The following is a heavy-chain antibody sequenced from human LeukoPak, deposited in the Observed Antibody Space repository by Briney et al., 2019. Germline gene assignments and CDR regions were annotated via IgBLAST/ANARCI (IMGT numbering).Heavy chain of an antibody. J-gene: IGHJ4*02. V-gene: IGHV1-18*01. D-gene: IGHD3-22*01. Sequence: VASVKVSCKASGYTFTSYGISWVRQAPGQGLEWMGWISAYNGNTNYAQKLQGRVTMTTDTSTSTAYMELRSLRSDDTAAYYCARWDYYDSSTDFDYWGQGTLVTVSS. CDR3: ARWDYYDSSTDFDY. CDR2: ISAYNGNT. CDR1: GYTFTSYG.